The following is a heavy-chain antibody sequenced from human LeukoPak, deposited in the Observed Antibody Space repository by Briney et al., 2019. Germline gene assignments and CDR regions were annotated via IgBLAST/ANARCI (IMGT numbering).Heavy chain of an antibody. CDR2: INPNNGGA. Sequence: ASVKVSCKASGYTFTGYYMHWVRQAPGQGLEWMGWINPNNGGANYAQKFQGRVTMTLDTSISTGYMELSRLRSDDTAIYFCARVDGGEWYYFDYWGQGTLVTVFS. V-gene: IGHV1-2*02. CDR3: ARVDGGEWYYFDY. D-gene: IGHD2-8*02. CDR1: GYTFTGYY. J-gene: IGHJ4*02.